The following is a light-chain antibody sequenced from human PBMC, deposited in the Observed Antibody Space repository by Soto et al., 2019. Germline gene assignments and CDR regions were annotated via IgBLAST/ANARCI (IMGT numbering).Light chain of an antibody. V-gene: IGKV1-5*03. Sequence: DIQMTQSPSTLSASVGARVPITCRASQSISSWLAWYQQKPGKAPKLLIYKASSLESGVPSRFSGSGSGTEFTLTISSLQPDDFATYYCQQYSNFATFGQGTRLEIK. CDR2: KAS. CDR1: QSISSW. CDR3: QQYSNFAT. J-gene: IGKJ5*01.